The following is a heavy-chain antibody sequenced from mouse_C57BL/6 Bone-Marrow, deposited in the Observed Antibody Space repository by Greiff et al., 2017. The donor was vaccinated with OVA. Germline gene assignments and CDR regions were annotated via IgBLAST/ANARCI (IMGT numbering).Heavy chain of an antibody. CDR1: GYTFTSYW. J-gene: IGHJ4*01. V-gene: IGHV1-64*01. CDR2: IHPNSGST. Sequence: VQLQQPGAELVKPGASVKLSCKASGYTFTSYWMHWVKQRPGQGLEWIGMIHPNSGSTNYNEKFKSKATLTVDKSSSTAYMQLSSLTSEDSAVYYCAREEDWAYYAMDYWGQGTSVTVSS. CDR3: AREEDWAYYAMDY.